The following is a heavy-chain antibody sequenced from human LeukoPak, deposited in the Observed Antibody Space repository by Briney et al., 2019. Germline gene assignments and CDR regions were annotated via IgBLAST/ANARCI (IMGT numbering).Heavy chain of an antibody. Sequence: SETLSLTCTVSGGSISSYYWSWIRQPPGKGLEWIGYIYYSGSTNYNPSLKSRVTISVDTSKNQFSLKLSSVTAADTAVYYCARDRTYDSSGLHYYYGMDVWGQGTTVTVSS. CDR3: ARDRTYDSSGLHYYYGMDV. D-gene: IGHD3-22*01. J-gene: IGHJ6*02. CDR1: GGSISSYY. V-gene: IGHV4-59*01. CDR2: IYYSGST.